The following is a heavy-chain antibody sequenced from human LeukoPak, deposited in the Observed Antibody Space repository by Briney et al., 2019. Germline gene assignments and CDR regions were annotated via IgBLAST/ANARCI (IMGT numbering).Heavy chain of an antibody. CDR3: ARVRSGAATNAFDY. D-gene: IGHD2-8*01. V-gene: IGHV4-59*11. CDR1: VGSISGHY. Sequence: PSETLSLTCTVPVGSISGHYWSWIRQPPGRGLEWIGYIFYSGRTDYNPSLKSRVTMSVDTSKNQFSLQLRSVTAADTAVYYCARVRSGAATNAFDYCGQGTLVTVSS. J-gene: IGHJ4*02. CDR2: IFYSGRT.